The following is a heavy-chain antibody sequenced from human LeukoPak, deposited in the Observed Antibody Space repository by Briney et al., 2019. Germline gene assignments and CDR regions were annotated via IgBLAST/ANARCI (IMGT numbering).Heavy chain of an antibody. V-gene: IGHV3-74*01. CDR3: ARTFGNNYGDY. Sequence: GGSLRLSCAASGFTFSTYWMHWVRQAPGKGLVWVSRINVDGSTTTYADSVKGQFTISRDNAKNTLYLQMNSLRGEDTAVYYCARTFGNNYGDYWGHGTLVTVSS. D-gene: IGHD5-18*01. J-gene: IGHJ4*01. CDR2: INVDGSTT. CDR1: GFTFSTYW.